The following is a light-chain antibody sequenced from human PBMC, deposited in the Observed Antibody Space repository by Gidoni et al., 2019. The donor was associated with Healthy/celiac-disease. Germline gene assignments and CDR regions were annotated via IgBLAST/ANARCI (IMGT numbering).Light chain of an antibody. Sequence: IVLTQSPATLPLSSGGRATISCRASQSVSSYLAWCQQKPGQAPRLLIYDASNKATGVPARFSGSGSGTDFTLTISSLEPQDFTVYYCQQRSDWSPLTFXGXTKVEIK. CDR3: QQRSDWSPLT. J-gene: IGKJ4*01. CDR2: DAS. CDR1: QSVSSY. V-gene: IGKV3-11*01.